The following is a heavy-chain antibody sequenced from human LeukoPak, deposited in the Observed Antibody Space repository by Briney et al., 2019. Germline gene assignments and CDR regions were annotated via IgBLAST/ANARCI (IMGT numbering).Heavy chain of an antibody. V-gene: IGHV1-2*02. Sequence: ASVKVSCKASEYTFSVYHIHWVRQAPGQGLEWMAWINPDSGDTNYAQKFQGRVTMTRDTSISTAYMEVSSLRSDDTAVYYCARDRDLWFGDSFDYWGQGTLVTVSS. CDR2: INPDSGDT. CDR1: EYTFSVYH. J-gene: IGHJ4*02. D-gene: IGHD3-10*01. CDR3: ARDRDLWFGDSFDY.